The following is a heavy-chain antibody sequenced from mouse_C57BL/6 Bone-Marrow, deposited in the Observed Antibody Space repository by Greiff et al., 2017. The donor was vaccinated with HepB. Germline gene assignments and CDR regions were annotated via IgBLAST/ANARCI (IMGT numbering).Heavy chain of an antibody. CDR1: GYAFSSYW. Sequence: QVQLKESGAELVKPGASVKISCKASGYAFSSYWMNWVKQRPGKGLEWIGQIYPGDGDTNYNGKFKGKATLTADKSSSTAYMQLSSLTSEDSAVYFCARAVDGYYAWFAYWGQGTLVTVSA. CDR2: IYPGDGDT. V-gene: IGHV1-80*01. J-gene: IGHJ3*01. CDR3: ARAVDGYYAWFAY. D-gene: IGHD2-3*01.